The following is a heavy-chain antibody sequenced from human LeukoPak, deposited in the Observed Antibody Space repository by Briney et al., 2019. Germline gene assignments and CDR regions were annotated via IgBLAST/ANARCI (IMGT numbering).Heavy chain of an antibody. D-gene: IGHD5-12*01. CDR1: GYTFTSYA. V-gene: IGHV1-3*01. J-gene: IGHJ4*02. Sequence: ASVKVSCKASGYTFTSYAMHWVRQAPGQRLEWMGWINAGNGSTKYSQKFQGRVTITRDTSASTAYMELSSLRSEDTAVYYCASGYSGYVLDYWGQGTLVTVSS. CDR2: INAGNGST. CDR3: ASGYSGYVLDY.